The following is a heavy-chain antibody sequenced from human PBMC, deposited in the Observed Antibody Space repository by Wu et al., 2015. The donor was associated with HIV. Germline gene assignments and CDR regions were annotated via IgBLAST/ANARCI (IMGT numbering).Heavy chain of an antibody. CDR3: ARAEYYDILTGYGNYYYYYGMDV. CDR2: VNPTSGNT. V-gene: IGHV1-46*01. CDR1: GYTFTDYY. Sequence: QMQLVQSGAEVKKPGATLKVSCKASGYTFTDYYIHWVRQAPGQGLEWMGIVNPTSGNTSYAHKFQGRVTMTRDTSTRTVYMELNTLTSEDTAVYLCARAEYYDILTGYGNYYYYYGMDVWGQGP. J-gene: IGHJ6*02. D-gene: IGHD3-9*01.